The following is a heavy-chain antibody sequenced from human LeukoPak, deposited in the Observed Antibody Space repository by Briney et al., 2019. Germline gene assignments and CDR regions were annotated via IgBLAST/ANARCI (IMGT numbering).Heavy chain of an antibody. CDR2: TYNSGST. D-gene: IGHD1-26*01. V-gene: IGHV4-59*02. J-gene: IGHJ4*02. Sequence: SETLSLTCTVSGASVNTDYWSWIRQPPGKGLEWIGYTYNSGSTNYNPSLKSRVTVSVDTSKNHFSLRLTSVTAADTAMYYCARDRGEGRERPFDYWGRGTLVTVSS. CDR3: ARDRGEGRERPFDY. CDR1: GASVNTDY.